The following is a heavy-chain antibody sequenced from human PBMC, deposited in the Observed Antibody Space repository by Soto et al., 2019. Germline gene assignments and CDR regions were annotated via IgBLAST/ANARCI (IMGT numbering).Heavy chain of an antibody. D-gene: IGHD6-6*01. J-gene: IGHJ6*02. CDR1: GLTFSTYS. V-gene: IGHV3-21*01. Sequence: EVQLVESGGGLVEPGGSLRLSCAPSGLTFSTYSMNWVRQAPGKGLEWVSSISSGSHYIYYAESVKGRFTISRDNAKNSLYLQMNSLRAGDTAVYFCARNLNPSSKIHGMDVWGRGTTVTVS. CDR2: ISSGSHYI. CDR3: ARNLNPSSKIHGMDV.